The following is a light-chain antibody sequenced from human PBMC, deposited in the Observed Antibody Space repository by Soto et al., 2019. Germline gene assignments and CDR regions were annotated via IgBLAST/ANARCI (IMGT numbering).Light chain of an antibody. CDR2: NSS. V-gene: IGKV3-20*01. Sequence: EIVLTQSPGTLSLSPGERVTLSCRASQSVRSNYFAWYQQKPGQAPRLLIYNSSTRATGIPDRFSGSGSGTDFTLTISRLEPEDFALYYCQQYRDLPQTFGQGTQVEIK. CDR3: QQYRDLPQT. J-gene: IGKJ1*01. CDR1: QSVRSNY.